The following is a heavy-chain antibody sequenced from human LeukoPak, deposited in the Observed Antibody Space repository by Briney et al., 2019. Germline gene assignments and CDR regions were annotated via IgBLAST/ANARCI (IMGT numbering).Heavy chain of an antibody. V-gene: IGHV4-59*01. Sequence: SETLSLTCTVSGGSISSYYWSWIRQPPGKGLEWIGYIYYSGSTNYNPSPKSRVTISVDMSKNQFSLKLSSVTAADTAVYYCARDSDWNDGFDYWGQGTLVTVSS. D-gene: IGHD1-1*01. CDR1: GGSISSYY. CDR3: ARDSDWNDGFDY. CDR2: IYYSGST. J-gene: IGHJ4*02.